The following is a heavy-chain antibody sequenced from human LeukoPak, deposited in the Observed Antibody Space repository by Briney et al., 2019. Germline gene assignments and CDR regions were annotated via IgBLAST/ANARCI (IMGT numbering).Heavy chain of an antibody. V-gene: IGHV3-21*01. J-gene: IGHJ6*03. Sequence: PGGSLRLSCAASGFTFSSYSMNWVRQAPGKGLEWVSSISSSSSYIYYADSVKGRFTISRDNAKNSLYLQMNSLRAEDTAVYYCARDGITIFGVDWVYYYMGVWGKGTTVTVSS. CDR1: GFTFSSYS. CDR2: ISSSSSYI. D-gene: IGHD3-3*01. CDR3: ARDGITIFGVDWVYYYMGV.